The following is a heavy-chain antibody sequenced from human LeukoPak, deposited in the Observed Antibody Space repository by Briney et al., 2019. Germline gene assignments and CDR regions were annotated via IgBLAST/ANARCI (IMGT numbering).Heavy chain of an antibody. CDR2: INHSGST. J-gene: IGHJ6*02. V-gene: IGHV4-34*01. CDR3: ARGPGYYYDSSGYYDYYYYGMDV. D-gene: IGHD3-22*01. Sequence: SSETLSLTCAVYGGSFSGYYWSWIRQPPGKGLEWIGEINHSGSTNYNPSFKSRVTISVDTSKNQFSLKLSSVTAADTAVYYCARGPGYYYDSSGYYDYYYYGMDVWGQGTTVTVSS. CDR1: GGSFSGYY.